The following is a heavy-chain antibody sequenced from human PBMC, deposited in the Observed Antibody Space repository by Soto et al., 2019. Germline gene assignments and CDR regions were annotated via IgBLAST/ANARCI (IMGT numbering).Heavy chain of an antibody. CDR2: IYYSGST. D-gene: IGHD3-22*01. Sequence: PSETLSLTFTVSGGSISSGDYYWSWIRQPPGKGLEWIGYIYYSGSTYYNPSLQSRVTISVDTSKNQFSLKLSSVTAADTAVYYCARERSYDSSGYYYGVLDYWGQRTLVTVSS. J-gene: IGHJ4*02. CDR1: GGSISSGDYY. CDR3: ARERSYDSSGYYYGVLDY. V-gene: IGHV4-30-4*01.